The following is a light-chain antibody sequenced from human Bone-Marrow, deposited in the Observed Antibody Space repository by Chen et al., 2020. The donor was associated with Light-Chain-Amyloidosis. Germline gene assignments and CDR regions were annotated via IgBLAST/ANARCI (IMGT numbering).Light chain of an antibody. Sequence: SYVLTQPSSVSVAPGQTATIACGGNNIGSTSVHWYQQTPGQAPLLVVYDDSDRPSGVSNRFSGSKSGNTASLTISGLQAEDEADYYCSSYTTSGTLVFGTGTKVTVL. CDR2: DDS. J-gene: IGLJ1*01. V-gene: IGLV3-21*02. CDR3: SSYTTSGTLV. CDR1: NIGSTS.